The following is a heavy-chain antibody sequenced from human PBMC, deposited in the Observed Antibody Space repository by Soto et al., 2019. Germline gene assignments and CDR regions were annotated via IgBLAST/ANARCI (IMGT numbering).Heavy chain of an antibody. V-gene: IGHV1-3*05. CDR3: ARGGPPIDY. D-gene: IGHD3-10*01. J-gene: IGHJ4*02. CDR1: GYTFTSYA. Sequence: QVQLVQSGAEEKKPGASVKVSCKASGYTFTSYAMHWVRQAPGQRLEWMGWINADNGNTKHSQKFQGRVTITRDTSASTAYMELSSLRSEDTAVYYCARGGPPIDYWGQGTLVTVSS. CDR2: INADNGNT.